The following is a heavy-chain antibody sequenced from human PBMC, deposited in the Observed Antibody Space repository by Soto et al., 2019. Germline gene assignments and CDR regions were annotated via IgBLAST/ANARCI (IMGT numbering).Heavy chain of an antibody. J-gene: IGHJ3*02. V-gene: IGHV3-23*01. D-gene: IGHD6-6*01. CDR1: GFTFSSYA. Sequence: PGGSLRLSCAASGFTFSSYAMSWVRQAPGKGLEWVSAISGSGGSTYYADSVKGRFTITRDNAKNTLYQQMNSLRAEDTAVYDSARIQLGYDAFDIWGQGTMVTVSS. CDR2: ISGSGGST. CDR3: ARIQLGYDAFDI.